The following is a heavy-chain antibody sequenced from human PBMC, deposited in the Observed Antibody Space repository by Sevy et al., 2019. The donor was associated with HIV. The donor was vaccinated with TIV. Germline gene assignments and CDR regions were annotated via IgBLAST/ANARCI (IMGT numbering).Heavy chain of an antibody. V-gene: IGHV4-39*01. CDR2: IYYSGST. Sequence: SETLSLTCTASGGSISSSSYYWGWIRQPPGKGLEWIGSIYYSGSTYYNPSLKSRVTISVDTSKNQFSLKLSSVTAADTAVYYCARGKRVGQIDYWGQGTLVTVSS. CDR1: GGSISSSSYY. D-gene: IGHD1-26*01. CDR3: ARGKRVGQIDY. J-gene: IGHJ4*02.